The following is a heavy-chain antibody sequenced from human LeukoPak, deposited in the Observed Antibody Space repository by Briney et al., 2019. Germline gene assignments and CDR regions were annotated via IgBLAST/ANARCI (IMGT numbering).Heavy chain of an antibody. CDR1: GYTFTSYD. J-gene: IGHJ6*02. CDR2: MNPNSGNT. Sequence: ASVKVSCKASGYTFTSYDINWVRQATGQGLEWMGWMNPNSGNTGYAQKFQGRVTMTRNTSISTAYMELSSLRSEDTAVYYCARGRRGTPYYYYGMDVWGQGTTVTVSS. CDR3: ARGRRGTPYYYYGMDV. V-gene: IGHV1-8*01. D-gene: IGHD1-1*01.